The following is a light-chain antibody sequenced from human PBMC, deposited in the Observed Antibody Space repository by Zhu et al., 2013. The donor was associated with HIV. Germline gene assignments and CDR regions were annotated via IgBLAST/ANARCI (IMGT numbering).Light chain of an antibody. J-gene: IGKJ2*01. Sequence: EIVLTQSPVTLSLSLGDRATLSCRASQSVTPHSLAWYQQKPGQAPRLVIFADSLRAPGIPDRFSGSGSGTDFTLTISRLEPEDFAFYYCHQYGSASYPFGQGTRLEI. V-gene: IGKV3-20*01. CDR2: ADS. CDR3: HQYGSASYP. CDR1: QSVTPHS.